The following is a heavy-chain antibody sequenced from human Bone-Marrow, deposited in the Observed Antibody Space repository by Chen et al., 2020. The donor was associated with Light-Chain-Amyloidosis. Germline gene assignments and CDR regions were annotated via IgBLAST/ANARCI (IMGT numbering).Heavy chain of an antibody. CDR1: GYTFPNYW. CDR3: ARRRDGYNFDY. CDR2: IYPDDSDA. Sequence: EVPLEPSGPGVKKPGESLKIPRKGPGYTFPNYWIGWVRQMPGKGLEWMGVIYPDDSDARYSPSFEGQVTISADKSITTAYLQWRSLKASDTAMYYCARRRDGYNFDYWGQGTLVTVSS. J-gene: IGHJ4*02. V-gene: IGHV5-51*01. D-gene: IGHD5-12*01.